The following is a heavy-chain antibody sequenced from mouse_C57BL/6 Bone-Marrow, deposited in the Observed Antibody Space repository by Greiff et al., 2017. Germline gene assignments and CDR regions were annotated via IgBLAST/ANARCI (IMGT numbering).Heavy chain of an antibody. D-gene: IGHD1-1*01. V-gene: IGHV1-82*01. CDR1: GYAFSSSW. Sequence: QVQLKQSGPELVKPGASVKISCKASGYAFSSSWMNWVKQRPGKGLEWIGRIYPGDGDTNYNGKFKGKATLTADKSSSTAYMQLSSLTSEDSAVYFCARYNYYGSSYSDYWGQGTTLTVSS. CDR2: IYPGDGDT. CDR3: ARYNYYGSSYSDY. J-gene: IGHJ2*01.